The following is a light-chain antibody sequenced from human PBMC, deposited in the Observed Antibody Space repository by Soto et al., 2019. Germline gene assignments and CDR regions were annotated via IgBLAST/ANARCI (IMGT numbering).Light chain of an antibody. V-gene: IGKV3D-15*01. CDR2: AAS. Sequence: EVLMTQYPATLSASPGETATLSCRASQSVFGNLAWYQQRPGQAPRLLIFAASARAAGIPARFSGGGSGAEYTLTISNLQAEDFAVYYCQQYNNWPLLSCGGGTKVEI. J-gene: IGKJ4*01. CDR1: QSVFGN. CDR3: QQYNNWPLLS.